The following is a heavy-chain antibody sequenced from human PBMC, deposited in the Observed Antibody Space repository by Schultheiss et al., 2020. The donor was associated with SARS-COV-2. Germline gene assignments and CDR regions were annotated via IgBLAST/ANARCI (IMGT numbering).Heavy chain of an antibody. V-gene: IGHV3-64D*06. CDR3: VKDPLPTGEASGAFDY. CDR2: ISGSGGST. Sequence: GGSLRLSCAASGFTFSGSAMHWVRQAPGKGLEWVSAISGSGGSTYYADSVKGRFTISRDNSKNTLFLQMSSLRAEDTAVYYCVKDPLPTGEASGAFDYWGQGTLVTVSS. D-gene: IGHD7-27*01. J-gene: IGHJ4*02. CDR1: GFTFSGSA.